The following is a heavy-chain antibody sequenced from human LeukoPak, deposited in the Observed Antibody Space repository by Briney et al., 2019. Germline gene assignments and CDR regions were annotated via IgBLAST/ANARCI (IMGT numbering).Heavy chain of an antibody. CDR3: ARDSGTTGEVKFDP. CDR1: GGFISSYY. D-gene: IGHD3-10*01. V-gene: IGHV4-4*07. CDR2: IYTSGST. J-gene: IGHJ5*02. Sequence: SETLSLTCTVSGGFISSYYWSWIRQPAGKGLECIGRIYTSGSTTYNPPLKSRVTMSVDTSKNQFSLKLRSVTAADTAVYYCARDSGTTGEVKFDPWGQGTLVTVSS.